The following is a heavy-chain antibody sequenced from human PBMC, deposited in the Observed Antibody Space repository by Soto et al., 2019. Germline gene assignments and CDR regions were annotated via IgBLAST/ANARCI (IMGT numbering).Heavy chain of an antibody. CDR1: GYIFTNHY. V-gene: IGHV1-46*01. J-gene: IGHJ4*02. D-gene: IGHD3-22*01. Sequence: ASVKVSCKASGYIFTNHYIHWVRQAPGQGLEWMGIINPSGGSTNYLQKFQGRITMTRDTSTSTVYMELSSLRSEDTAVYFCARSDYYDSSGFYYDCWGQGSLVTVSS. CDR2: INPSGGST. CDR3: ARSDYYDSSGFYYDC.